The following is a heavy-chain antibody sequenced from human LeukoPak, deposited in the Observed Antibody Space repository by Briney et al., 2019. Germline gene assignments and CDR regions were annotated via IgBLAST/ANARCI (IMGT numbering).Heavy chain of an antibody. J-gene: IGHJ4*02. CDR3: AKDKSKYSYGWEYFDY. CDR2: ISWDGGST. V-gene: IGHV3-43D*04. D-gene: IGHD5-18*01. CDR1: GFTFDDYA. Sequence: GGSLRLSCAASGFTFDDYAMHWVRQAPGKGLEWVSLISWDGGSTYYADSVKGRFTISRDNSKNSLYLQMNSLRAEDTALYYCAKDKSKYSYGWEYFDYWGQGTLVTVSS.